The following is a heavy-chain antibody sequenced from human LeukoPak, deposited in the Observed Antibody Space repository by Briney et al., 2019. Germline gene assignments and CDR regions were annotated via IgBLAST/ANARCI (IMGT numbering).Heavy chain of an antibody. Sequence: GRSLRLSRTVSGFTVSSNSMSWARQDPGNGLEWVSFIYSDNTDYSDSVKGRFTITRDNSKNPLYLQMNSLRAEDTAVYYCARRGGAYSHPYDYWGQGTLVTVSS. CDR3: ARRGGAYSHPYDY. J-gene: IGHJ4*02. CDR2: IYSDNT. V-gene: IGHV3-53*01. CDR1: GFTVSSNS. D-gene: IGHD4/OR15-4a*01.